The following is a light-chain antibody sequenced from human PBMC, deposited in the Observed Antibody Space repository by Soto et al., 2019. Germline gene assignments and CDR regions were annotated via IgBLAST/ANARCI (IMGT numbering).Light chain of an antibody. J-gene: IGKJ5*01. Sequence: DTQMTQPPCSLSAPVVDRVTISFRASQTISTSLNWYQQKPGTAPRLLIYRASSVKSGVPPRFSGSGSGTDFTLTISSLQPEDFATYYCLKHNNFPLTFGQGTRLEIK. CDR3: LKHNNFPLT. V-gene: IGKV1-17*01. CDR1: QTISTS. CDR2: RAS.